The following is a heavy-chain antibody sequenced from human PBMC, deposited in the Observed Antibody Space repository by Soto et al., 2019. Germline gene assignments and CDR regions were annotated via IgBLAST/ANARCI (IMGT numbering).Heavy chain of an antibody. Sequence: QVQLVQSGPEVKKPGASVKVSCKTSGYTFTTYGIAWVRQAPGQGLEWMGWISTSKGNTNYAQKFQVRGTMTTDTSTSTAYMELRSLRSDDTAVYYCATRSQAFDFWGQGTLVTVSS. J-gene: IGHJ4*02. CDR2: ISTSKGNT. CDR1: GYTFTTYG. V-gene: IGHV1-18*01. CDR3: ATRSQAFDF.